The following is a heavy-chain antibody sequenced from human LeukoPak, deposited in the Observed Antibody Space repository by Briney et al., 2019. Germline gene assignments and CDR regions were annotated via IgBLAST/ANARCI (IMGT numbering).Heavy chain of an antibody. CDR1: EFTFSDAW. CDR3: AAQGLLDAFDI. V-gene: IGHV3-15*01. CDR2: IKSRADGGTP. D-gene: IGHD3-22*01. J-gene: IGHJ3*02. Sequence: PGGSLRLSCAASEFTFSDAWMIWVRQAPGKGLEWVGRIKSRADGGTPDYAAPVTGRFTISRDDSNGTLFLQMNSLTTEDTAVYYCAAQGLLDAFDIWGQGTMVIVSS.